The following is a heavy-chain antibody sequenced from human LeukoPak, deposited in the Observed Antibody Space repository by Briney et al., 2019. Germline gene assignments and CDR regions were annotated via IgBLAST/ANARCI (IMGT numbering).Heavy chain of an antibody. D-gene: IGHD1-26*01. Sequence: SETLSLTCTVSGDSISSYYWSWIRQSPGKGLEWIGYIYYSGSTDYNPSLKSRATISIDTSKTQFYLNLSSVTASGTAVYYCARTSYSGTYYWFDPWGQGTVVTVSS. J-gene: IGHJ5*02. CDR2: IYYSGST. V-gene: IGHV4-59*08. CDR3: ARTSYSGTYYWFDP. CDR1: GDSISSYY.